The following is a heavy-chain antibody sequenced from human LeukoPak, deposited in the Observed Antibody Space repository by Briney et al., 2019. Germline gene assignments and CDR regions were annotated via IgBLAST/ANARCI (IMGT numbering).Heavy chain of an antibody. CDR2: INPNSGGT. Sequence: ASVKVSCKASGYTFTGYYMHWVRQAPGQGLEWMGWINPNSGGTNYAQKFQGRVTMTRDTSISTAYMELSRLRSDDTAVYYCARVRYCSSTSCYTFDYWGQGTLVTVSS. V-gene: IGHV1-2*02. J-gene: IGHJ4*02. D-gene: IGHD2-2*02. CDR3: ARVRYCSSTSCYTFDY. CDR1: GYTFTGYY.